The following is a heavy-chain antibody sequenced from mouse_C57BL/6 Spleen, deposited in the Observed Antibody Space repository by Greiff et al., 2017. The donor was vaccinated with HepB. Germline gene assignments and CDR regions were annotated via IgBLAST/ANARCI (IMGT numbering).Heavy chain of an antibody. V-gene: IGHV1-59*01. J-gene: IGHJ2*01. CDR1: GYTFTGYW. D-gene: IGHD4-1*01. Sequence: VQLQQPVAELVRPGTSVKLSCKASGYTFTGYWMHWVKQRPGQGLEWIGVIDPSDSYTNYNQKFKGKATLTVDTSSSTAYMQLSSLTSEDSAVYYCAREGTGKEDYWGQGTTLTVSS. CDR3: AREGTGKEDY. CDR2: IDPSDSYT.